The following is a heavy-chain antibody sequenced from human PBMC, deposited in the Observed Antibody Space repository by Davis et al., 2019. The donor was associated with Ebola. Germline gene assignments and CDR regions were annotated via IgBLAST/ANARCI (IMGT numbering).Heavy chain of an antibody. J-gene: IGHJ5*02. V-gene: IGHV1-46*01. CDR2: INPSGGST. CDR1: GYTFTSYY. Sequence: ASVKVSCKASGYTFTSYYMHWVRQAPGQGLEWMGIINPSGGSTSYAQKFQGRVTMTRDTSTSTVYMELSSLRSEDTAVYYCARGRGVLRFLEWLPDNNNWFNPWGQGTLVTVSS. CDR3: ARGRGVLRFLEWLPDNNNWFNP. D-gene: IGHD3-3*01.